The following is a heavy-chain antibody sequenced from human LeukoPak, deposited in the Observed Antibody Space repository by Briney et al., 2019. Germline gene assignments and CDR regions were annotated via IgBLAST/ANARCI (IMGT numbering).Heavy chain of an antibody. V-gene: IGHV3-23*01. Sequence: GGSLRLSCAASGFTFSNYAMSWVRQAPGKGLEWVSSISGSSDSTYYTDSLKGRFTISRDYSKVYLHMNSLRAEDTAIYYCAKAKYISSWTYGMDVWGRGTTVTVSS. CDR1: GFTFSNYA. CDR2: ISGSSDST. CDR3: AKAKYISSWTYGMDV. D-gene: IGHD6-13*01. J-gene: IGHJ6*02.